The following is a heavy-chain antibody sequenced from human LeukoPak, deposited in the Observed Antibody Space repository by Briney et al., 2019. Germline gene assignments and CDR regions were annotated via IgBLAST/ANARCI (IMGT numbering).Heavy chain of an antibody. CDR3: ARVGYTSGWSSFDY. CDR2: VYYTGST. D-gene: IGHD6-19*01. Sequence: SETLSLTCTVSGGSINSYYWSWIRQPPGKGLEWTGFVYYTGSTNYSPSLKSRVAISVDTSKNQFSLKLSSVTAADTAVYYCARVGYTSGWSSFDYWGQGTLVTVSS. CDR1: GGSINSYY. J-gene: IGHJ4*02. V-gene: IGHV4-59*01.